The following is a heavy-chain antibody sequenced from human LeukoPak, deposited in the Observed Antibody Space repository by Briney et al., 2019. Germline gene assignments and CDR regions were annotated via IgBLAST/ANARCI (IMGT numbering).Heavy chain of an antibody. D-gene: IGHD1-14*01. V-gene: IGHV1-46*01. CDR2: INPSGGST. CDR3: ARDGPNPGENYYFDY. CDR1: GYTFTSYY. J-gene: IGHJ4*02. Sequence: ASVKVSCKASGYTFTSYYMHWVRQAPGQGLEWMGIINPSGGSTSYAQKFQGRVTMTRDTSTSTVYMELSSLRSEDTAVYYCARDGPNPGENYYFDYWGQGTLVTVSS.